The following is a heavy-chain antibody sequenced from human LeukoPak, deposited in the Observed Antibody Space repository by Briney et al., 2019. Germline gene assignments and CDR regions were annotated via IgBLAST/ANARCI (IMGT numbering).Heavy chain of an antibody. D-gene: IGHD3-10*01. V-gene: IGHV4-39*01. CDR2: IYYSGNT. CDR1: GDSISSSTHY. CDR3: ARLTYYYGSGTYPWFDP. J-gene: IGHJ5*02. Sequence: SETLSLTCSVSGDSISSSTHYWGWIRQPPGKGLEWIGSIYYSGNTYYDPSLKSRVTISVDTSKNQFSLKLSSVTAADTAVYYCARLTYYYGSGTYPWFDPWGQGTLVTVSS.